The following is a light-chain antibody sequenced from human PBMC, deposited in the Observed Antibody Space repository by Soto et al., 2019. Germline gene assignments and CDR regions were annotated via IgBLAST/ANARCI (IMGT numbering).Light chain of an antibody. Sequence: EIVLTQSPGTLSLSPGERATLSCRASQSVDSTYLAWYQQKPDQSPRLLFYGASTGATGLPARFSGSGSGTEFTLTINSLQAEDCAVYYCQQYYNWPRTFGQGTKGGYQ. CDR3: QQYYNWPRT. CDR2: GAS. V-gene: IGKV3-15*01. J-gene: IGKJ1*01. CDR1: QSVDSTY.